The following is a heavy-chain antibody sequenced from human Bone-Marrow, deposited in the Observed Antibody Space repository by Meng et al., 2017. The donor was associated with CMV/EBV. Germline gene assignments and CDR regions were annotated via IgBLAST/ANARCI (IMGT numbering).Heavy chain of an antibody. CDR2: IYYSGST. CDR1: GGSISSGGYH. CDR3: ARVGRRWGSSWSTCRES. Sequence: LSCTVSGGSISSGGYHWSWIRQHPGKGLEWIGYIYYSGSTYYNPSLKSRVTISVDTSKNQSSLKLSSGTAADTAVYYCARVGRRWGSSWSTCRESWSQGTLVTVSS. J-gene: IGHJ4*02. D-gene: IGHD6-13*01. V-gene: IGHV4-31*03.